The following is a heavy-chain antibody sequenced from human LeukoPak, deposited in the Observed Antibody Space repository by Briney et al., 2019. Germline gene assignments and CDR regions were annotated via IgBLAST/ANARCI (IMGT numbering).Heavy chain of an antibody. J-gene: IGHJ3*02. CDR2: FFYTGNT. D-gene: IGHD1-1*01. V-gene: IGHV4-30-4*07. CDR1: GGSISSGSYS. Sequence: SETLSLTCAVSGGSISSGSYSWGWIRQPPGKGLEWIGYFFYTGNTYYNASLKSRVTISVDTSKNQFSLKVSSVTAADTAVYYCTRGAGSTTSNDAFDIWGQGTMVTVSS. CDR3: TRGAGSTTSNDAFDI.